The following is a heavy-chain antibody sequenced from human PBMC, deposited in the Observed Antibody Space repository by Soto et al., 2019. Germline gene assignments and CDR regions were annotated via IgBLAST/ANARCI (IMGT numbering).Heavy chain of an antibody. J-gene: IGHJ4*02. D-gene: IGHD5-18*01. CDR1: GFSFTNYW. V-gene: IGHV5-10-1*04. Sequence: GESLKISCKGSGFSFTNYWIGWVRQMPGKGLEWMGRIDPSDSYTNYSPSFQGQVTISADKSISTAYLQWSSLKASDTAMYYCATSTLYSYGYDWGQGTLVTVSS. CDR3: ATSTLYSYGYD. CDR2: IDPSDSYT.